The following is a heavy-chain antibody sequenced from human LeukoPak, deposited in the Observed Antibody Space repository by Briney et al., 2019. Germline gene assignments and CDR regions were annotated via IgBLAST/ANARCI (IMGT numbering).Heavy chain of an antibody. V-gene: IGHV1-69*04. Sequence: SSVKVSCKASGGIFSSYTISWVRQAPGQGLEWMGRIIPILGIANYAQKFQGRVTITADKSTSTAYMDLSSLRSEDTAVYYCARDLPPYYFDYWGQGTLVTVSS. J-gene: IGHJ4*02. CDR1: GGIFSSYT. CDR3: ARDLPPYYFDY. CDR2: IIPILGIA.